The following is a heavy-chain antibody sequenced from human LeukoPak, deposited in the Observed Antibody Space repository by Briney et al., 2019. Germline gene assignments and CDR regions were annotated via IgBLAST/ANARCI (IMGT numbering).Heavy chain of an antibody. CDR3: AKVVSYSSGWYNY. Sequence: SGGSLRLSCAASGFTFSSYAMSWVRQAPGKGLEWVSAISGSGGSTYYADSVKGRFTISRDNSKNTLYLQMNSLRAEDTAVYYCAKVVSYSSGWYNYWGQGTLVTISS. J-gene: IGHJ4*02. D-gene: IGHD6-19*01. V-gene: IGHV3-23*01. CDR1: GFTFSSYA. CDR2: ISGSGGST.